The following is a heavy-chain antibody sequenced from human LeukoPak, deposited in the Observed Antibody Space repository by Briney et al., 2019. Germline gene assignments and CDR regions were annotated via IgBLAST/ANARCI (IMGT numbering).Heavy chain of an antibody. V-gene: IGHV1-2*02. J-gene: IGHJ4*02. CDR2: INPNSGGT. CDR3: ARGSSGYDFPLDY. D-gene: IGHD5-12*01. CDR1: GYTFTGYY. Sequence: GASVKVSCKASGYTFTGYYMLWVRQAPGQGLEWMGWINPNSGGTNYAQKFQGRVTMTRDTSISTAYMELSRLRSDDTAVYYCARGSSGYDFPLDYWGQGTLVTVSS.